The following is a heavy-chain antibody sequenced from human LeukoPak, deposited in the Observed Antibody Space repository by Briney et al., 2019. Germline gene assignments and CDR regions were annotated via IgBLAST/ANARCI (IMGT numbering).Heavy chain of an antibody. V-gene: IGHV4-34*01. CDR3: ARGKNRHCSSTSCLRWFDP. CDR1: GESFSGYY. J-gene: IGHJ5*02. D-gene: IGHD2-2*01. CDR2: INHSGST. Sequence: SETPSLTCAVYGESFSGYYWSWIRQPPGKGLEWIGEINHSGSTNYNPSLKSRVTISVDTSKNQFSLKLSSVTAADTAVYYCARGKNRHCSSTSCLRWFDPWGQGTLVTVSS.